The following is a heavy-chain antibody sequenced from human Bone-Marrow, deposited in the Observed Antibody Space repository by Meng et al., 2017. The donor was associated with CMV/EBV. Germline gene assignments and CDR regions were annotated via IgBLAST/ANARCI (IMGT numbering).Heavy chain of an antibody. Sequence: ASVKVSCKDSAYRFTGYYLHWVRQAPGQGLEWMGWINPDSGDTNYAQKFQGRVTGTGDTSISTAYMELTRLTSDDTAVYYCARDYYYDMDVWGQGTTVTVSS. CDR2: INPDSGDT. J-gene: IGHJ6*02. CDR1: AYRFTGYY. CDR3: ARDYYYDMDV. V-gene: IGHV1-2*02.